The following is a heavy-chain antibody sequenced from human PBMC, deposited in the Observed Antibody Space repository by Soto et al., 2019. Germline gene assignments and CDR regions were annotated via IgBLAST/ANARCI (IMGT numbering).Heavy chain of an antibody. CDR2: ISGSGGST. D-gene: IGHD3-10*01. J-gene: IGHJ6*02. V-gene: IGHV3-23*01. CDR1: GFTFSSYA. Sequence: EVQLLESGGGLVQPGGSLRLSCAASGFTFSSYAMSWVRQAPGKGLEWVSAISGSGGSTYYADSGKGRFTISRDNSKNTLYLQMTSLRAEDTAVYYCAKDGYGSGSYFDNYGMDVWVQGTTVTVSS. CDR3: AKDGYGSGSYFDNYGMDV.